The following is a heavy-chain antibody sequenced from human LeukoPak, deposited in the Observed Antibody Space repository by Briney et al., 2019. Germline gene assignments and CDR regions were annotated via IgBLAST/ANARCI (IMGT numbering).Heavy chain of an antibody. V-gene: IGHV4-30-4*07. CDR2: IYYSGST. CDR1: GGSISSGGYS. D-gene: IGHD1-26*01. J-gene: IGHJ4*02. Sequence: PSETLSLTCAVSGGSISSGGYSWSWIRQPPGKGLEWIGYIYYSGSTYYNPSLKSRVTISVDTSKNQFSLKLSSVAAADTAVYYCARGWEPSFLDYWGQGTLVTVSS. CDR3: ARGWEPSFLDY.